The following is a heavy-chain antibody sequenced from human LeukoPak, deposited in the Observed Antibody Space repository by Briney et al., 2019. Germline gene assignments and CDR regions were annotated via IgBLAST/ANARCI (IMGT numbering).Heavy chain of an antibody. J-gene: IGHJ6*02. CDR3: ARARSGTYYYGMDV. CDR2: ISSSGSTI. Sequence: GGSLRLSCAASGFTFSDYYVSWIRQAPGKGLEWVSYISSSGSTIYYADSVKGRFTISRDNAKNSLYPQMNSLRAEDTAVYYCARARSGTYYYGMDVWGQGTTVTVSS. D-gene: IGHD3-10*01. CDR1: GFTFSDYY. V-gene: IGHV3-11*01.